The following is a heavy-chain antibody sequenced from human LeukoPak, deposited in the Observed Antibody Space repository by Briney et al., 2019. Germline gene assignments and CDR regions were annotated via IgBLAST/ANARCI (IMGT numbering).Heavy chain of an antibody. CDR2: IYYSGST. J-gene: IGHJ4*02. Sequence: SETLSLTCIVSGGSISSYYWSWIRQPPGKGLEWIGYIYYSGSTYYNPSLKSRVTISVDTSKNQFSLKLSSVTAADTAVYYCARRLAAAGTWDYFDYWGQGTLVTVSS. CDR1: GGSISSYY. D-gene: IGHD6-13*01. V-gene: IGHV4-59*12. CDR3: ARRLAAAGTWDYFDY.